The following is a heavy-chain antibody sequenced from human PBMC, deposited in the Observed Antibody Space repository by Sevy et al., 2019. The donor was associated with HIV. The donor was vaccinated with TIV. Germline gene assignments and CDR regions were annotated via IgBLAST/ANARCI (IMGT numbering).Heavy chain of an antibody. D-gene: IGHD2-15*01. CDR2: ISGSGGST. J-gene: IGHJ6*02. V-gene: IGHV3-23*01. CDR3: AKGDRTFYGLDV. Sequence: GGSLRLSCAASGFSLSTYVMTWVRQAPGKGLEWVSGISGSGGSTYYAYSLKGRFTIFRDNSKNTLYLQMNSLRVEDTAVYYCAKGDRTFYGLDVWGQGTTVTVSS. CDR1: GFSLSTYV.